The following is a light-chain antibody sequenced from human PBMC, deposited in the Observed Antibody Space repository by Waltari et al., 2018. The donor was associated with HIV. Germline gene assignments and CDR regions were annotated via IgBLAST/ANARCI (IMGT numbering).Light chain of an antibody. Sequence: DIQMTQSPSTLSASVGDRVTITGRASQSSSTWLAWYQQKPGKAPKVLIYKASTLEFGAPSSFSGSGSGTEFTLTISSLHPDYFATYYCQQYHSYPYTFGQGTHLEIK. V-gene: IGKV1-5*03. CDR3: QQYHSYPYT. CDR2: KAS. J-gene: IGKJ2*01. CDR1: QSSSTW.